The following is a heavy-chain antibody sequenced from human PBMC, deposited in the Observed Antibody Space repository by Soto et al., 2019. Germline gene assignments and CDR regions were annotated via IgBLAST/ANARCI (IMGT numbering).Heavy chain of an antibody. CDR2: INHSGST. Sequence: SETLSLTCAVYGGSFSGYYWSWIRQPPGKGLEWIGEINHSGSTNYNPSLKSRVTISVDTSKNQFSLKLSSVTAADTAVYYCARRARIRGVYSSSSDGGGYYYYYGMDVWGQGTTVTVSS. J-gene: IGHJ6*02. CDR1: GGSFSGYY. V-gene: IGHV4-34*01. D-gene: IGHD6-6*01. CDR3: ARRARIRGVYSSSSDGGGYYYYYGMDV.